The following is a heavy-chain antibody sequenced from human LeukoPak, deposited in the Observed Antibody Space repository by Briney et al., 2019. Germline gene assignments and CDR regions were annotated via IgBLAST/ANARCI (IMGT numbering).Heavy chain of an antibody. Sequence: GGSLRHSCAASGFTFSDYYMSWIRQAPGKGLEWVSFISSTSSYIKDADSVKGRFTISRDNAKKSLYLQMNSLRAEDTAVYYCARDSSGWSVDYWGQGTLVTVSS. D-gene: IGHD6-19*01. J-gene: IGHJ4*02. CDR1: GFTFSDYY. CDR2: ISSTSSYI. CDR3: ARDSSGWSVDY. V-gene: IGHV3-11*05.